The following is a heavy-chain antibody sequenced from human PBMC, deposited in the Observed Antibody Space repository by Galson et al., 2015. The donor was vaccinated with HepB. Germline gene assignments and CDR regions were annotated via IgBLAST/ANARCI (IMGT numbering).Heavy chain of an antibody. V-gene: IGHV3-33*01. CDR3: ARGPSFGGTTVKSYYYYYGMDV. CDR1: GFTFSSYG. D-gene: IGHD4-11*01. Sequence: SLRLSCAASGFTFSSYGMHWVRQAPGKGLEWVAVIWYDGSNKYYADSVKGRFTISRDNSKNTLYLQMNSLRAEDTAVYYCARGPSFGGTTVKSYYYYYGMDVWDQGTTVTVSS. J-gene: IGHJ6*02. CDR2: IWYDGSNK.